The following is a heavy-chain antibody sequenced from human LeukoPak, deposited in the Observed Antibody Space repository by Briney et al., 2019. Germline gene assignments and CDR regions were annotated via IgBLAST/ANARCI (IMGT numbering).Heavy chain of an antibody. D-gene: IGHD4-17*01. CDR2: IYYSGST. V-gene: IGHV4-59*01. J-gene: IGHJ6*02. Sequence: KPSETLSLTCTVSGGSIGTYYWTWIRQPPGKGLEWIGNIYYSGSTNYNPSLKSRVTISVDTSKNQFSLKVSSVTAADTAVYYCARYGYYGMDVWGQGTTATVSS. CDR3: ARYGYYGMDV. CDR1: GGSIGTYY.